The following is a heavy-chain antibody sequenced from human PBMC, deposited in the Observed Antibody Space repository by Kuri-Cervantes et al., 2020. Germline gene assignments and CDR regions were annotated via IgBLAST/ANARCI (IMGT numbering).Heavy chain of an antibody. V-gene: IGHV3-23*01. J-gene: IGHJ4*02. CDR1: GFTFSSYA. D-gene: IGHD6-19*01. CDR2: ITDNGGGT. CDR3: VKGVWQWLAN. Sequence: GGSLRLSCAASGFTFSSYAMSWVRQAPGKGLEWVSSITDNGGGTFYADFAKGRFTISRDNSKKTLYLQMNSLRAEDTALYYCVKGVWQWLANWGQGTLVTVSS.